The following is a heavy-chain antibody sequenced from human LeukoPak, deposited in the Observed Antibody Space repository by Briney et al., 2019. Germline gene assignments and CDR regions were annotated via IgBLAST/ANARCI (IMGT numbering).Heavy chain of an antibody. CDR1: GYTFTSYD. Sequence: ASVKVSCEASGYTFTSYDINWVRQAPGQGLEWMGWMNPNSGNTGYAQKFQGRVTMTRNTSISTAYMELSSLRSEDTAVYYCARDIGDYYFDYWGQGTLVTVSS. V-gene: IGHV1-8*01. J-gene: IGHJ4*02. CDR3: ARDIGDYYFDY. CDR2: MNPNSGNT.